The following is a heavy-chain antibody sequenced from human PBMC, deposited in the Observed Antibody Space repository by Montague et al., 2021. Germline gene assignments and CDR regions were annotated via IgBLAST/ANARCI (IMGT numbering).Heavy chain of an antibody. CDR3: ARISTNGVFNAFDL. CDR2: ISSNSRHI. V-gene: IGHV3-21*01. D-gene: IGHD2-8*01. J-gene: IGHJ3*01. CDR1: EFTFGAYS. Sequence: SLRLSCAASEFTFGAYSMTWVRQAPGKGLDYVSSISSNSRHIYSAAPLRGRFTISRDNAGNSLYLQMDSLRAEDTAVYYCARISTNGVFNAFDLWGRGTVVIVSS.